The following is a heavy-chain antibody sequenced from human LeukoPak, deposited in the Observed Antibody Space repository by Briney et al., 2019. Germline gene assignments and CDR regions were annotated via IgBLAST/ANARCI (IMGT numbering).Heavy chain of an antibody. J-gene: IGHJ4*02. CDR2: IYSDGKT. V-gene: IGHV3-66*01. D-gene: IGHD4-17*01. Sequence: SGGSLRLSCTASGLSVSGNYWHWVRQAPGKALEWVSIIYSDGKTLYTKSVEGRFTFSRDKSKNTFYLQMNSLRAEDTAVYFCTYGDYPLTYWGQGTLVTVSS. CDR3: TYGDYPLTY. CDR1: GLSVSGNY.